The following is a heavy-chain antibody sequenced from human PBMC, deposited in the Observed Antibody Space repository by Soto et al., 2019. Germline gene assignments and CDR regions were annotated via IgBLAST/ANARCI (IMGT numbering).Heavy chain of an antibody. CDR3: ARHATRSSSWGDY. D-gene: IGHD6-13*01. J-gene: IGHJ4*02. V-gene: IGHV4-39*01. Sequence: QLQLQESGPGLVKPSETLSLTCTVSGGSISSSSYYWGWIRQPPGKGLEWIGSIYYSGSTYYNPSPQSPLTIPVDTSTTQFSLNLSSVPAADTAVYDCARHATRSSSWGDYWGQGTLVTVSS. CDR2: IYYSGST. CDR1: GGSISSSSYY.